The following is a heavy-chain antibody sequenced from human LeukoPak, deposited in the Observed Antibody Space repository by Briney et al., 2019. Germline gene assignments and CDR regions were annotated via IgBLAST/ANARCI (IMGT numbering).Heavy chain of an antibody. J-gene: IGHJ4*02. D-gene: IGHD3-22*01. CDR2: INPSGGST. CDR3: ARSGIPYYDSSGYYSNFDY. Sequence: ASGKVSCKASGYTFTSYYMHWVRQAPGQGLEWMGIINPSGGSTSYAQKFQGRVTMTRDTSTSTVYMELSSLRSEDTAVYYCARSGIPYYDSSGYYSNFDYWGQGTLVTVSS. CDR1: GYTFTSYY. V-gene: IGHV1-46*01.